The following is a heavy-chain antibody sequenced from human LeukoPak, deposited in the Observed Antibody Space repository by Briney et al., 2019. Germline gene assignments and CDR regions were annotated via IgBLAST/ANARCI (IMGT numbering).Heavy chain of an antibody. CDR2: ISSSSSYI. D-gene: IGHD3-10*02. CDR3: ASVQADSPY. Sequence: GGSLRLSCAASGFTFSSYSMNWVREAPGKGREWCSSISSSSSYIYYAHSVKGLFTSARVNAKNSLYLQMNSLRAEDTAVYYCASVQADSPYWGQGTLVTVSS. V-gene: IGHV3-21*01. CDR1: GFTFSSYS. J-gene: IGHJ4*02.